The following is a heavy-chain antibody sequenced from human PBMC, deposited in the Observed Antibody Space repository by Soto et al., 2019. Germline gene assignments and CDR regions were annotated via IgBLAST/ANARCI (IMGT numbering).Heavy chain of an antibody. CDR3: ARVYSGSYSDY. CDR2: IFHSGST. J-gene: IGHJ4*02. CDR1: GGSIRSNNW. Sequence: QVQLQESGPGLVKPSGTLSLTCAVSGGSIRSNNWWSWVRQPPGKGLEWIGEIFHSGSTHYNPSLKPRXTXSXXTSKTQFSLKLSSVTAADPAVYYCARVYSGSYSDYWGQGTLVTVSS. V-gene: IGHV4-4*02. D-gene: IGHD1-26*01.